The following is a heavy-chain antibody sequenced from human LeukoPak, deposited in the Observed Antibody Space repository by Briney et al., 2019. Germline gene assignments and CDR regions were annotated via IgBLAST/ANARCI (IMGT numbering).Heavy chain of an antibody. CDR3: ARKDDILTGYTPNGMDV. V-gene: IGHV4-34*01. CDR1: GGSFSGYY. Sequence: SETLSLTCDVYGGSFSGYYWSWIRQPPGKGLEWLGEINHSGSTNYNPSLKSRVTISVDTSKNQFSLKLSSVTAADTAVYYCARKDDILTGYTPNGMDVWGQGTTVTVSS. J-gene: IGHJ6*02. D-gene: IGHD3-9*01. CDR2: INHSGST.